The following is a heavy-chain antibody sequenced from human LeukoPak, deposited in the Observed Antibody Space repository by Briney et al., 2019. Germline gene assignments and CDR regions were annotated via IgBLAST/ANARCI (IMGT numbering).Heavy chain of an antibody. D-gene: IGHD3-3*01. V-gene: IGHV3-74*01. CDR2: IKTDGSTT. J-gene: IGHJ4*02. Sequence: GGSLRLSCAGSGFIFSGYWMHWVRQAPGKGLVWVSRIKTDGSTTYYADSVKGRFTVSRDNAKNTLYLQMNSLRAEDTAVYYCARAGVERGFDYWGQGTLVTVSS. CDR1: GFIFSGYW. CDR3: ARAGVERGFDY.